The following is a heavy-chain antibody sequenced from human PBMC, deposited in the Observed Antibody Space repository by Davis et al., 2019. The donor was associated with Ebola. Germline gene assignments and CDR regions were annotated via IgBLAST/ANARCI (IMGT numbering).Heavy chain of an antibody. J-gene: IGHJ4*02. V-gene: IGHV4-59*01. D-gene: IGHD3-22*01. CDR3: ARDLNYYDSSGAY. CDR1: GGSISSYY. CDR2: IYYSGST. Sequence: SETLSLTCTVSGGSISSYYWSWIRQPPGKGLEWIGYIYYSGSTDYNPSLKSRVTISVDTSKNQFSLKLSSVTAADTAVYYCARDLNYYDSSGAYWGQGTLVTVSS.